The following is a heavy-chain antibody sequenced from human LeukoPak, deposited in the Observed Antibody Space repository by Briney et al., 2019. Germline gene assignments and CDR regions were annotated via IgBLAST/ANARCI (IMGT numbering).Heavy chain of an antibody. V-gene: IGHV7-4-1*02. D-gene: IGHD5-18*01. CDR1: GYTFTSYA. CDR3: ARGHGLWIQLWLDY. J-gene: IGHJ4*02. CDR2: INTNTGNP. Sequence: ASVKVSCKASGYTFTSYAMYWVRQAPGQGLEWMGWINTNTGNPTYAQGFTGRFVFSLDTSVSTAYLQISSLKAEDTAVYYCARGHGLWIQLWLDYWGQGALVTVSS.